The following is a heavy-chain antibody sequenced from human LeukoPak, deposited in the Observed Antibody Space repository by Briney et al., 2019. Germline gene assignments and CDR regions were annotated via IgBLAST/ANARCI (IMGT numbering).Heavy chain of an antibody. CDR3: ARGAFWSGYYGNNWFDP. J-gene: IGHJ5*02. CDR1: GGSFSGYY. CDR2: INHSGST. Sequence: SETLSLTCAVYGGSFSGYYWSWIRQPPGKGLEWIGEINHSGSTNYNPSLKSRVTISVDTSKNQFSLKLSSVTAADTAVYYCARGAFWSGYYGNNWFDPWGQGTLVTVSS. V-gene: IGHV4-34*01. D-gene: IGHD3-3*01.